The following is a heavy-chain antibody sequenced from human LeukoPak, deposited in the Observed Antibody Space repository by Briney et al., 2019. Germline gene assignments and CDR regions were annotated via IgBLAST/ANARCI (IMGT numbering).Heavy chain of an antibody. D-gene: IGHD4-17*01. Sequence: ASVKVSFKASGYTFTSYGISWVRQAPGQGLEWMGWISAYNGNTNYAQKFRGRVTMTRDTSISTAYMELNRLTSDDTAVYYCARGVLTTVTREDYWGQGTLVTVSS. CDR3: ARGVLTTVTREDY. V-gene: IGHV1-18*01. CDR1: GYTFTSYG. J-gene: IGHJ4*02. CDR2: ISAYNGNT.